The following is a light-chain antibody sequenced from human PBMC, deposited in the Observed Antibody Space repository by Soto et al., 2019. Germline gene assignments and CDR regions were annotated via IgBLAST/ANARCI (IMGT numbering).Light chain of an antibody. CDR1: QTVNNN. J-gene: IGKJ1*01. Sequence: VKTPAASTLSVSPGGDATLSCRASQTVNNNVAWYQLKDGQVPRLLIYGASTRATGVPTRISGSGSGTEFTLTISSLQSEDFAVYYCQQYGSSGTFGQGTKVDIK. V-gene: IGKV3D-15*01. CDR3: QQYGSSGT. CDR2: GAS.